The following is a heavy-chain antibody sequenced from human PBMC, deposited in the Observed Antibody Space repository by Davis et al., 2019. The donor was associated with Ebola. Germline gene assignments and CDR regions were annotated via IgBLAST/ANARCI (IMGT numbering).Heavy chain of an antibody. D-gene: IGHD2-15*01. CDR3: ARLGYCSGGSCTRGYYYYGMDV. CDR1: GGTFSSYA. CDR2: IIPIFGTA. Sequence: SVKVSCKASGGTFSSYAISWVRQAPGQGLEWMGGIIPIFGTANYAQKFQGRVTITADKSTSTAYLELSSLRSEDTAVYYCARLGYCSGGSCTRGYYYYGMDVWGQGTTVTVSS. V-gene: IGHV1-69*06. J-gene: IGHJ6*02.